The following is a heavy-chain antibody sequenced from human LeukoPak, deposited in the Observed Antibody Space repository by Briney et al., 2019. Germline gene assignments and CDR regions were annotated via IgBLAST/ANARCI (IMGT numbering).Heavy chain of an antibody. D-gene: IGHD2-2*02. CDR1: GGSFSGYY. CDR3: ARLSSRYCSSTSCYTDY. Sequence: SETLSLTCAVYGGSFSGYYWSWIRQPPGKGLEWIGEINHSGSTNYNPSLKSRVTIPVDTSKNQFSLKLSSVTAADTAVYYCARLSSRYCSSTSCYTDYWGQGTLVTVSS. CDR2: INHSGST. V-gene: IGHV4-34*01. J-gene: IGHJ4*02.